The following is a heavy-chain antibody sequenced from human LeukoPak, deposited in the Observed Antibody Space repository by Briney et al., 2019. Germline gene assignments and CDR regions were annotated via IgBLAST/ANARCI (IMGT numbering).Heavy chain of an antibody. CDR2: IIPIFGTA. Sequence: SVKVSCKASGGTFSSYAISWVRQAPGQGLEWMGGIIPIFGTANYAQKFQGRVTITADESTSTAYMELSSLRSENTAVYYCARVYPPYYDFWSGYYWFDPWGQGTLVTVSS. CDR3: ARVYPPYYDFWSGYYWFDP. J-gene: IGHJ5*02. D-gene: IGHD3-3*01. CDR1: GGTFSSYA. V-gene: IGHV1-69*13.